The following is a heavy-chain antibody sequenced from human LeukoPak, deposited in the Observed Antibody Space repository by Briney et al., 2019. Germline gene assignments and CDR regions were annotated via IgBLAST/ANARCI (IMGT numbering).Heavy chain of an antibody. J-gene: IGHJ4*02. CDR1: GGSFSGYY. CDR3: ARSPAGYYYDSSGDYYTSFLVVPYYFDY. Sequence: SETLSLTCAVYGGSFSGYYWSWIRQPPGKGLEWIGEINHSGSTNYNPSLKSRVTISVDTSKNQFSLKLSSVTAADTAVYYCARSPAGYYYDSSGDYYTSFLVVPYYFDYWGQGTLVTLSS. CDR2: INHSGST. V-gene: IGHV4-34*01. D-gene: IGHD3-22*01.